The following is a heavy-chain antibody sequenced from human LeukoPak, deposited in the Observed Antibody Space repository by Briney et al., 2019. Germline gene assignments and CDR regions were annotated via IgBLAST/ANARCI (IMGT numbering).Heavy chain of an antibody. V-gene: IGHV4-59*01. CDR1: GGSISSYH. Sequence: SETLSLTCTVSGGSISSYHWSWIRQPPGKGLEWIGYIYYSGSTNHNPSLKSRVTISVDTSKNQFSLKLSSVTAADTAVYYCARVALAEGDAFDIWGQGTMVTVSS. CDR3: ARVALAEGDAFDI. D-gene: IGHD6-13*01. J-gene: IGHJ3*02. CDR2: IYYSGST.